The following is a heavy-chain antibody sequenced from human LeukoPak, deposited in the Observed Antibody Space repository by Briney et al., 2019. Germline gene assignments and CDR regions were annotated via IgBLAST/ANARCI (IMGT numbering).Heavy chain of an antibody. CDR3: ARVGYCSGGSCYSDWFDP. CDR2: IIPFFGIA. V-gene: IGHV1-69*04. J-gene: IGHJ5*02. Sequence: SVKASGKASGGPFTSYAIIWGRQAPGHGLEGMGRIIPFFGIANYEQKFQGRVRITADQSTSTAYMELSSLRSEDTAVYCCARVGYCSGGSCYSDWFDPGARETRVPVSS. D-gene: IGHD2-15*01. CDR1: GGPFTSYA.